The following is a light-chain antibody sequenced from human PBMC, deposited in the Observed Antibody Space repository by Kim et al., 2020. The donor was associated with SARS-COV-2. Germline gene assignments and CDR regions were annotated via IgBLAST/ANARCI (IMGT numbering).Light chain of an antibody. Sequence: SSELTQDPAVSVALGQTVRLTCQGDSLRNYYATWYQQRPGQAPVLVLYGKYNRPSGIPDRFSGSAPGNTASLTITGAQAEDEADYYCNSRDSSGDHVVFGGGTKLTVL. CDR1: SLRNYY. CDR2: GKY. CDR3: NSRDSSGDHVV. J-gene: IGLJ3*02. V-gene: IGLV3-19*01.